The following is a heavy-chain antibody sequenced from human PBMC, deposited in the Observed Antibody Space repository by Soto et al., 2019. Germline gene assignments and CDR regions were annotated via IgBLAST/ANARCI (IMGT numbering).Heavy chain of an antibody. Sequence: QVQLQESGPGLVKPSEPLSLTCTVSGGSISSYYWCWIRQPPGKGLEWIGYIYYSGSTNYNPSLKRRVTISVDTSKNQFSLKLSSVTAADTAVYYCASHRGRSQLTVDYWGQGTLVTVSS. CDR2: IYYSGST. J-gene: IGHJ4*02. CDR1: GGSISSYY. D-gene: IGHD2-15*01. V-gene: IGHV4-59*01. CDR3: ASHRGRSQLTVDY.